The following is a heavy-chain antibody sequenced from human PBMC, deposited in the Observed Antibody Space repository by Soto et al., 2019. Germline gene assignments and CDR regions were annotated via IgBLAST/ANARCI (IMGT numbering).Heavy chain of an antibody. V-gene: IGHV4-59*01. Sequence: SETLSLTCTVSGGSISSYYWSWIRQPPGKGLEWIGYIYYSGSTYYNPSLKSRVTISVDTSKNQFSLKLSSVTAADTAVYYCGRETTGTTDDAFDIWGQGTMVTVSS. CDR3: GRETTGTTDDAFDI. CDR1: GGSISSYY. D-gene: IGHD1-1*01. CDR2: IYYSGST. J-gene: IGHJ3*02.